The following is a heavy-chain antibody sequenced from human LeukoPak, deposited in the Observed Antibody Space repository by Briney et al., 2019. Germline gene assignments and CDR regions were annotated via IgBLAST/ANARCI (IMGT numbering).Heavy chain of an antibody. J-gene: IGHJ4*02. CDR2: VYHSGSA. Sequence: SGTLSLTCAVSGDSISSPKWWSWVRQPPGKGLEWIGEVYHSGSANYNPSVKSRVTISVDKSKNQFSLRLTSATAADTAVYYCARDLGGIVAPPRWGQGTLVSVSS. D-gene: IGHD2-15*01. CDR1: GDSISSPKW. CDR3: ARDLGGIVAPPR. V-gene: IGHV4-4*02.